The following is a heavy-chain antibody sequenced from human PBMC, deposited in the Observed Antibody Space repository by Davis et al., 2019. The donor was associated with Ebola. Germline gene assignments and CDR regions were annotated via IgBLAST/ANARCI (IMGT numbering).Heavy chain of an antibody. CDR2: IYDHST. CDR1: GFTVSSNH. D-gene: IGHD6-19*01. J-gene: IGHJ4*02. CDR3: ATTQWLREFDN. Sequence: GESLKISCAASGFTVSSNHMSWVRQAPGKGLEWVSVIYDHSTAYADSVRGRFIISRDKSNNPLYLEMNSLRVDDTAVYYCATTQWLREFDNWCQGTLVTVSS. V-gene: IGHV3-53*05.